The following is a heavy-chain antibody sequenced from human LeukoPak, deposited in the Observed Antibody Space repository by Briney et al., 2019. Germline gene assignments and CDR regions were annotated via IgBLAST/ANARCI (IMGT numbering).Heavy chain of an antibody. CDR2: IYYSGST. Sequence: PSETLSLTCTVSGSSISGYYWSWIRQPPGKGLDWIGYIYYSGSTNYNPSLKSRVTISVDTSKNQFSLKLSSVTAADTAVYYCARHVRISSSSTYDAFDIWGQGTMVTVSS. J-gene: IGHJ3*02. D-gene: IGHD6-13*01. V-gene: IGHV4-59*08. CDR3: ARHVRISSSSTYDAFDI. CDR1: GSSISGYY.